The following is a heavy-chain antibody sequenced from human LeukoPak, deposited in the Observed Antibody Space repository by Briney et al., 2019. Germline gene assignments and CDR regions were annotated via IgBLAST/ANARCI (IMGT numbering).Heavy chain of an antibody. J-gene: IGHJ4*02. CDR3: TTDGDY. CDR2: ISRSRSTI. CDR1: GFTLSGYS. Sequence: GGSLRLSCTASGFTLSGYSMYWVRQAPGKGLEWVSYISRSRSTIYYADSVKGRFTISRDNAKNSLYLQMNSLRAEDTAVYYCTTDGDYWGQGTLVTVSS. V-gene: IGHV3-48*01.